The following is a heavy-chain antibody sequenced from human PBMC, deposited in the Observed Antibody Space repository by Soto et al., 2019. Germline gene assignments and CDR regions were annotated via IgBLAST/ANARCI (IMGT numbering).Heavy chain of an antibody. D-gene: IGHD1-7*01. CDR1: GYTFTSYG. J-gene: IGHJ6*02. CDR3: ARVITGTTFYYYYGMDV. CDR2: ISAYNRNT. V-gene: IGHV1-18*01. Sequence: QVQLVQSGAEVKKPGASVKVSCKASGYTFTSYGISWVRQAPGQGLEWMGWISAYNRNTNYAQKLQGRVTMTTDTSTSTAYMELRSLRSDDTAVYYCARVITGTTFYYYYGMDVWGQGTTVTVSS.